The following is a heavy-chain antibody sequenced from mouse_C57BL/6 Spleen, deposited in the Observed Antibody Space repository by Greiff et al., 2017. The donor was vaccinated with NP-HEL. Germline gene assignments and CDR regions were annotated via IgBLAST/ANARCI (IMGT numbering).Heavy chain of an antibody. CDR2: ISDGGSYT. J-gene: IGHJ4*01. CDR1: GFTFSSYA. D-gene: IGHD5-1*01. V-gene: IGHV5-4*01. CDR3: ARSYLRGAMDY. Sequence: EVQRVESGGGLVKPGGSLKLSCAASGFTFSSYAMSWVRQTPEKRLEWVATISDGGSYTYYPDNVKGRFTISRDNAKNNLYQQMSHLKSEEAAMYYCARSYLRGAMDYWGQGTSVTVSS.